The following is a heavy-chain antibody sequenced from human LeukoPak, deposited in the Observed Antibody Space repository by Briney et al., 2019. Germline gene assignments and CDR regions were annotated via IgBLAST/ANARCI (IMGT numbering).Heavy chain of an antibody. D-gene: IGHD3-3*01. CDR1: GGSISSYY. Sequence: SETLFLTCTVSGGSISSYYWSWIRQPPGKGLEWVGYIYYSGSTNYNPSLKSRVTISVDTSKNQFSLKLSSVTAADTAVYYCARQYYDFWSGSPSSWFDPWGQGTLVTVSS. J-gene: IGHJ5*02. CDR2: IYYSGST. V-gene: IGHV4-59*08. CDR3: ARQYYDFWSGSPSSWFDP.